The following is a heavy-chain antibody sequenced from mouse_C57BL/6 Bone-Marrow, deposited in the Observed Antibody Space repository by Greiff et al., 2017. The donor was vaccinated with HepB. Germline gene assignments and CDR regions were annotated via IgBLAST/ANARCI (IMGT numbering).Heavy chain of an antibody. V-gene: IGHV1-82*01. CDR1: GYAFSSSW. D-gene: IGHD2-4*01. CDR2: IYPGDGDT. CDR3: AFYDYDFYAMDY. Sequence: QVQLKESGPELVKPGASVKISCKASGYAFSSSWMNWVKQRPGKGLEWIGRIYPGDGDTNYNGKFKGKATLTADKSSSTAYMQLSSLTSEDSAVYFCAFYDYDFYAMDYWGQGTSVTVSS. J-gene: IGHJ4*01.